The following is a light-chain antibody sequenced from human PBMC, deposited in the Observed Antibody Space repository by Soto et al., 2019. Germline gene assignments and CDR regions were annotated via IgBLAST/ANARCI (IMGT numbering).Light chain of an antibody. Sequence: DIQMTQSPSTLSASVGDRVTITCRASQSIGSWLAWYQQKPGKAPKLLIYRASSLQSGVPSRFSGSGSGTKFTLTINSLQPDDFAIYYCQQYNSYSYTFGQGTKLEIE. CDR3: QQYNSYSYT. CDR1: QSIGSW. J-gene: IGKJ2*01. V-gene: IGKV1-5*03. CDR2: RAS.